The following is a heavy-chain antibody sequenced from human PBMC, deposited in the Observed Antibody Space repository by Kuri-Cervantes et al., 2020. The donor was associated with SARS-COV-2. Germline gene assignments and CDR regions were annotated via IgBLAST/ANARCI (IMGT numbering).Heavy chain of an antibody. CDR2: INPNSGGT. J-gene: IGHJ4*02. CDR3: ASQLGGGVSEYYFGY. D-gene: IGHD2-21*01. V-gene: IGHV1-2*06. CDR1: GYTFTSYY. Sequence: ASVKVSCKASGYTFTSYYMHWVRQAPGQGLEWMGRINPNSGGTNYAQKFQGRVTMTRDTSISTAYMELSRLRSDDTAVYYCASQLGGGVSEYYFGYWGQGTLVTVSS.